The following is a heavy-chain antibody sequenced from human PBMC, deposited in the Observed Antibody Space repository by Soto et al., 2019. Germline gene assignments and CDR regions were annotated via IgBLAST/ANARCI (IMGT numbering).Heavy chain of an antibody. D-gene: IGHD3-22*01. CDR2: IYYSGST. J-gene: IGHJ4*02. V-gene: IGHV4-61*01. CDR3: ARMYYYDSSGPFDY. Sequence: SETLSLTCTVSGGSVSSGSYYWSWIRQSPGKGLEWIGYIYYSGSTNYNPSLKSRLTISVDTSKNPFSLKLSSVTAADTAVYYCARMYYYDSSGPFDYWGQGTLVTVSS. CDR1: GGSVSSGSYY.